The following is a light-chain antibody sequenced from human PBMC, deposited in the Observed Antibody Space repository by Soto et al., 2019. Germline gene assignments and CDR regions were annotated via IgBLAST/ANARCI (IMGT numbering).Light chain of an antibody. V-gene: IGLV2-23*02. J-gene: IGLJ7*01. CDR2: EVS. CDR1: SSDVGSYKL. CDR3: CSYAGTSTHTV. Sequence: QSVLTQPASVSGSPGQSITISCTGTSSDVGSYKLVSWYQQHPGKVPKLMISEVSKRPSGISDRFSGSKSGSTASLTISGLQAEDEADYYCCSYAGTSTHTVFGGGTQLTVL.